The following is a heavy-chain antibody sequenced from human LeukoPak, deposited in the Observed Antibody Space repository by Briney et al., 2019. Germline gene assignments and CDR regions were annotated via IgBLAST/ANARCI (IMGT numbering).Heavy chain of an antibody. V-gene: IGHV3-7*01. J-gene: IGHJ4*02. Sequence: GGSLRLSCAASGFTFSSYWMSWVRQAPGKGLEWVANIKQDGSEKYYVDSVKGRFTISRDNAKNSLYLQMNSLRAEDTAVYYCARDFESRGCSSTSCYVAKRDYWGQGTLVTVSS. CDR2: IKQDGSEK. CDR3: ARDFESRGCSSTSCYVAKRDY. CDR1: GFTFSSYW. D-gene: IGHD2-2*01.